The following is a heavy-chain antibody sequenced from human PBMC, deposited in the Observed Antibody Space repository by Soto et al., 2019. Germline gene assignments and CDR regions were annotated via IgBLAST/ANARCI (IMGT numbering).Heavy chain of an antibody. CDR1: GDPISSSKW. CDR3: ARLNRDYYYYGMDV. V-gene: IGHV4-4*02. CDR2: IDQNGIT. J-gene: IGHJ6*02. Sequence: PSETLSLTCAVSGDPISSSKWWTWVRQTPGKGLEWIGKIDQNGITNYNPSLESRVTILKDNSKNQLSLKLTSVTAVDSAVYYCARLNRDYYYYGMDVWGPGATVTVSS.